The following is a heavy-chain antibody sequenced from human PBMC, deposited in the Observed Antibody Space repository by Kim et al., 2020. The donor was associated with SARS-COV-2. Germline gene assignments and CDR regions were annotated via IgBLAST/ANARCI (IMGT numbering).Heavy chain of an antibody. Sequence: GGSLRLSCSASGFTFSSYAMHWVRQAPGKGLEYVSAISSNGGSTYYADSVKGRFTISRDNSKNTLYLQMSSLRAEDTAVYYCVKRAGIAVAGTKGAFDIWGQGTMLTVSS. CDR3: VKRAGIAVAGTKGAFDI. CDR1: GFTFSSYA. J-gene: IGHJ3*02. CDR2: ISSNGGST. D-gene: IGHD6-19*01. V-gene: IGHV3-64D*09.